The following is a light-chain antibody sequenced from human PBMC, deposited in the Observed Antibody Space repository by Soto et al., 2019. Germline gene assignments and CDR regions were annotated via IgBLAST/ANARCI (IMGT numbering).Light chain of an antibody. CDR1: SSDFGAYNY. J-gene: IGLJ1*01. V-gene: IGLV2-14*01. CDR3: TSYTTSSTLYV. Sequence: QSALTQPASVSGSPGRSITISCTGTSSDFGAYNYVSWYQQHPGKAPKLIIYDVSNRPSGISNRFSGSKSANTASLTISGLQTEDEADYFCTSYTTSSTLYVFGTGTKVTVL. CDR2: DVS.